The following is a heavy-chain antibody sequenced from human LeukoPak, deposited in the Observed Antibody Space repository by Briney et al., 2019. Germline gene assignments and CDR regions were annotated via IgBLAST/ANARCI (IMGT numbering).Heavy chain of an antibody. CDR2: IYYSGST. J-gene: IGHJ4*02. Sequence: SETLSLTCTVSGGSISSSSYYWGWIRQPPGKGLEWIGSIYYSGSTYYNPSLKSRVTISVDTSKNQFSLKLSSVTAADTAVYYCARGGSYYDSSGYDFDYWGQGTLVTVSS. CDR3: ARGGSYYDSSGYDFDY. V-gene: IGHV4-39*01. CDR1: GGSISSSSYY. D-gene: IGHD3-22*01.